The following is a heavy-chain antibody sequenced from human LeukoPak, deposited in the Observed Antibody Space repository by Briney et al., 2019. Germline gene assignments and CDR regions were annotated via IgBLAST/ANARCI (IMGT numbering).Heavy chain of an antibody. V-gene: IGHV4-59*08. Sequence: PSETLSLTCAVYGGSFSSYYWSWIRQPPGKGLEWIGYIYYSGSTNYNPSLKSRVTISVDTSKNQFSLKLSSVTAADTAVYYCARKYLVVAATSRGWFDPWGQGTLVTVSS. D-gene: IGHD2-15*01. CDR3: ARKYLVVAATSRGWFDP. CDR1: GGSFSSYY. J-gene: IGHJ5*02. CDR2: IYYSGST.